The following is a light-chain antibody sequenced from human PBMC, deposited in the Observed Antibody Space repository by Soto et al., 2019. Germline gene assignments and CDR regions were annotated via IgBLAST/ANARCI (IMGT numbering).Light chain of an antibody. CDR2: GAS. CDR3: QQYGSSPWT. J-gene: IGKJ1*01. CDR1: QSVSSSL. V-gene: IGKV3-20*01. Sequence: EIVLTQSPGTLSVSPGDRATLSCRASQSVSSSLLAWYQQKPGQAPRLLIYGASSRATGIPDRFSGSGSGTDFTLTISRLEPEDFAVYYCQQYGSSPWTFGQGTKVEIK.